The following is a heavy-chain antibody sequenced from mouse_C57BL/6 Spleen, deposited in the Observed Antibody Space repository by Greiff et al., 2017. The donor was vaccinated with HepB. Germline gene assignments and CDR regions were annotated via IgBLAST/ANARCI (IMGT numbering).Heavy chain of an antibody. CDR2: IDPSDSYT. CDR3: ARGGGLPYYAMDY. CDR1: GYTFTSYW. D-gene: IGHD2-4*01. V-gene: IGHV1-69*01. J-gene: IGHJ4*01. Sequence: VQLQQPGAELVMPGASVKLSCKASGYTFTSYWMHWVKQRPGQGLEWIGEIDPSDSYTNYNQKFKGKSTLTVDKSSSTSYMQLSSLTSEDSAVYDCARGGGLPYYAMDYWGQGTTVTVSS.